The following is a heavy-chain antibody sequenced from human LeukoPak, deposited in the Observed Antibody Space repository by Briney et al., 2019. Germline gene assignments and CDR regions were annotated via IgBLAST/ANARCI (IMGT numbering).Heavy chain of an antibody. CDR3: ARGHLRTGTREFDS. Sequence: SETLSLTCAVYGGSFNDYFWSWIRQTPAKGLEWIGEINHGGSTKYNPSLESRVTLSVDTSKNQFSLKLTSVTAADTAVYHRARGHLRTGTREFDSWGQGTLVTVSS. J-gene: IGHJ4*02. V-gene: IGHV4-34*01. D-gene: IGHD1-7*01. CDR1: GGSFNDYF. CDR2: INHGGST.